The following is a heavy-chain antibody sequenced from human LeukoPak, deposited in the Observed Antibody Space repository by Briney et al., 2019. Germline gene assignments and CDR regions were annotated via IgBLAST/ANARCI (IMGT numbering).Heavy chain of an antibody. CDR1: GFTISSSYW. CDR2: IKQDGSEK. V-gene: IGHV3-7*01. CDR3: VGHDY. J-gene: IGHJ4*02. Sequence: GGSLRLSCAASGFTISSSYWMNWVRQAPGKGLEWVANIKQDGSEKNYVDSVKGRFTISRDNAKKSLFLQMNSLRAEDTAVYYCVGHDYWGQGILVTVSS.